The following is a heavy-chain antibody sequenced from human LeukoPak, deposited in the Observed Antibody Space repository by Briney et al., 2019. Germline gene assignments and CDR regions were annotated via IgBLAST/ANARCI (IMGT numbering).Heavy chain of an antibody. V-gene: IGHV3-23*01. CDR1: GFTFSSYG. D-gene: IGHD2-21*01. CDR2: ISGNGGRT. Sequence: GGSLRLSCSASGFTFSSYGMHWVRQARDKGLEWVSVISGNGGRTHYADSVKGRFTISRDNSKNTLYLQMNSLRVEDTAVYYCAKVQRDIVVVIAIFSFDYWGQGSLVTVSS. CDR3: AKVQRDIVVVIAIFSFDY. J-gene: IGHJ4*02.